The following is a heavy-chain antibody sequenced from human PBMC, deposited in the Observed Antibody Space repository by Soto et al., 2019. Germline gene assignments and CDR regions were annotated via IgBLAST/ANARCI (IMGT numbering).Heavy chain of an antibody. J-gene: IGHJ5*02. D-gene: IGHD2-2*01. CDR1: GYTFTGYY. CDR3: ARYCSSISCQFDP. Sequence: ASVKVSCKASGYTFTGYYIHWVRQAPGQGLEWMGGINPNSGASNYAQKFQGRVTMTRDTSISTAYMELSRLRSDDTAVYYCARYCSSISCQFDPWGQGTLVTVSS. V-gene: IGHV1-2*02. CDR2: INPNSGAS.